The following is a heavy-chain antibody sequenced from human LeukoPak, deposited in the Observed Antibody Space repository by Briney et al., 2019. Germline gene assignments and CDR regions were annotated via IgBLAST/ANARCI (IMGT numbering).Heavy chain of an antibody. Sequence: ASVKVSCKASGGNFNTYVVSWVRQAPGQGLEWVGRIIAMIDVTNSAERFRGRVAIPADMASTTVYMELKNLTAEDTALYYCARDGGAVARGFDVWGQGTMITVSS. CDR2: IIAMIDVT. V-gene: IGHV1-69*04. CDR1: GGNFNTYV. D-gene: IGHD3-16*01. J-gene: IGHJ3*01. CDR3: ARDGGAVARGFDV.